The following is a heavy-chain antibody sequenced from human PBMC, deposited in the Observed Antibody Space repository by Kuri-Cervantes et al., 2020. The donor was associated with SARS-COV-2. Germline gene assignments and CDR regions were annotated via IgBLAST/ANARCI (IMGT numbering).Heavy chain of an antibody. J-gene: IGHJ4*02. D-gene: IGHD3-22*01. Sequence: GESLKISCAASGFTFSSYGMHWVRQAPGKGLEWVAFIRYNGSNKYYADSVKGRFTISRDNSKNTLYLQMNSLRAEDTAVYYCARDGVHYYDSSGYYYGPFDYWGQGTLVIVSS. CDR2: IRYNGSNK. CDR1: GFTFSSYG. V-gene: IGHV3-30*02. CDR3: ARDGVHYYDSSGYYYGPFDY.